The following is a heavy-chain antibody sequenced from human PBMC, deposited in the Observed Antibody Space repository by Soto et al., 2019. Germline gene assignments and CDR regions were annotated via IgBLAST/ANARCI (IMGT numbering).Heavy chain of an antibody. J-gene: IGHJ5*02. Sequence: ESGGGVVQPGRSLRLSCAASGFTFSSYAMHWVRQAPGKGLEWVAVISYDGSNKYYADSVKGRFTISRDNSKNTLYLQMNSLRAEDTAVYYCAREAYYDSSGYSDNWFDPWGQGTLVTVSS. D-gene: IGHD3-22*01. CDR1: GFTFSSYA. V-gene: IGHV3-30-3*01. CDR2: ISYDGSNK. CDR3: AREAYYDSSGYSDNWFDP.